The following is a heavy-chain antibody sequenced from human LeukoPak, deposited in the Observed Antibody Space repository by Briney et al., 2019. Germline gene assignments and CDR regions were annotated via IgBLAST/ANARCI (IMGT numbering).Heavy chain of an antibody. CDR3: AKGMSGSNPYNWFDP. D-gene: IGHD1-26*01. Sequence: GSLGLSCVDLGGSRSIKNMSWVRQAPGKGLQWVSVISGSGDNKYYADSMKGRFTISRDNSKNTLYLQINSLRADDTAIYYCAKGMSGSNPYNWFDPWGQGTLVTVSS. V-gene: IGHV3-23*01. J-gene: IGHJ5*02. CDR1: GGSRSIKN. CDR2: ISGSGDNK.